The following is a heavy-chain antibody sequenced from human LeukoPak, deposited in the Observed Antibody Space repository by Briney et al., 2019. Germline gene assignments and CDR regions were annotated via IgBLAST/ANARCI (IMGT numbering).Heavy chain of an antibody. Sequence: GGSLRLSCAASGFTFSSYAMHWVRQAPGKGLEWVAVISYDGSNKYYADSVKGRFTISRDNSKNTLYLQMNSLRAEDTAVYYCARDLGRSSWYLSGYMDVWGKGTTVTVSS. J-gene: IGHJ6*03. D-gene: IGHD6-13*01. CDR2: ISYDGSNK. CDR3: ARDLGRSSWYLSGYMDV. V-gene: IGHV3-30*04. CDR1: GFTFSSYA.